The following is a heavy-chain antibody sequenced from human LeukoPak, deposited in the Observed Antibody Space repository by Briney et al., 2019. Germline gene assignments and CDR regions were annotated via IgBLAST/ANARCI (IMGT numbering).Heavy chain of an antibody. V-gene: IGHV3-73*01. CDR1: GFTFSGSA. J-gene: IGHJ4*02. Sequence: AGGSLRLSCAASGFTFSGSAMHWVRQASGKGLEWLGRIRSKANSYATAYAASLKGRFTISRDDSKSTAYLQMNSLKTEDTAVYYCTSYDFGVVSPFDYWGQGTLVTVSS. D-gene: IGHD3-3*01. CDR3: TSYDFGVVSPFDY. CDR2: IRSKANSYAT.